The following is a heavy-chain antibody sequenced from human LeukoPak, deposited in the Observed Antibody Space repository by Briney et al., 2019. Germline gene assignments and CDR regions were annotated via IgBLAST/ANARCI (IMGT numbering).Heavy chain of an antibody. CDR3: ASPDCSSTSCYDGNAFDI. D-gene: IGHD2-2*01. CDR2: INPNSGGT. CDR1: GYTFTGYY. V-gene: IGHV1-2*02. Sequence: RASVKVSCKASGYTFTGYYMHWVRQAPGQGLEWMGWINPNSGGTNYAQKFQGRVTMTRDTSISTAYMELSRLRSDDTAVYYCASPDCSSTSCYDGNAFDIWGQGTMVTVSS. J-gene: IGHJ3*02.